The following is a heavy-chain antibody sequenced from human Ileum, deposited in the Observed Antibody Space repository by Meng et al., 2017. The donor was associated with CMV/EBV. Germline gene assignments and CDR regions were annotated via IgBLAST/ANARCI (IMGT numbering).Heavy chain of an antibody. J-gene: IGHJ4*02. V-gene: IGHV4-4*07. CDR1: VPFLRCYT. CDR2: ISPTGNI. Sequence: QGSAPEWVTRLQLAPSSSTALVPFLRCYTWLWIRQPAGKGLEWIGRISPTGNIKYNPSLMRRVTMSLDTSKSQFSLNLRSLTAADTAVYYCATTYSDADWNFDYWGQGTLVTVSS. D-gene: IGHD1-26*01. CDR3: ATTYSDADWNFDY.